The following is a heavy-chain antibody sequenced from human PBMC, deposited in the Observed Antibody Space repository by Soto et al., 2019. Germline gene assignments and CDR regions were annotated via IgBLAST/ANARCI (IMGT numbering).Heavy chain of an antibody. CDR3: AREKAAFDAFDI. V-gene: IGHV3-64*01. J-gene: IGHJ3*02. CDR2: ISGDGFST. CDR1: GFAFSRHG. D-gene: IGHD2-15*01. Sequence: GGSLRLSCAASGFAFSRHGLHWVRQAPGKGLEYVSAISGDGFSTYYANSVKGRFTISRDNSKNTLYLQMGSLRTEDMGVYYCAREKAAFDAFDIWGQGTMVTVSS.